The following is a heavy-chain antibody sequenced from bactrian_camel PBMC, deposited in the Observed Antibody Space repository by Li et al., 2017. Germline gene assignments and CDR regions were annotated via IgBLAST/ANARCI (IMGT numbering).Heavy chain of an antibody. CDR2: HYTGTATT. V-gene: IGHV3S1*01. Sequence: HVQLVESGGGSVQAGESLRLTCEISLYIYSSYCMGWFRQAPGKEREAVAAHYTGTATTYVADSVKGRFTISQDNAKNMVYLQVNSLKAEDTAMYYCAAGWSFGVGTLLRRHYNYWGQGTQVTVS. CDR3: AAGWSFGVGTLLRRHYNY. CDR1: LYIYSSYC. D-gene: IGHD3*01. J-gene: IGHJ4*01.